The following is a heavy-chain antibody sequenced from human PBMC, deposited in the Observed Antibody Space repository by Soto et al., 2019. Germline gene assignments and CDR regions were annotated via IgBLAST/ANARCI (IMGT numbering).Heavy chain of an antibody. CDR1: GGTFSTFG. Sequence: SVKVSCKASGGTFSTFGISWVRQAPGQGLEWMGGIIPFFGTARYSQKFEDRITITADESTNTVYMDLRSLTSEDTAIYYCAKSAPMDAGDKYYYDFWGQGALVTVSS. CDR2: IIPFFGTA. D-gene: IGHD4-17*01. V-gene: IGHV1-69*13. J-gene: IGHJ4*02. CDR3: AKSAPMDAGDKYYYDF.